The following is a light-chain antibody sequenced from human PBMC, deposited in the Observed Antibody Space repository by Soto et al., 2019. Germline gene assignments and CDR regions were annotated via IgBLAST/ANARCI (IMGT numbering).Light chain of an antibody. J-gene: IGKJ4*02. V-gene: IGKV3-20*01. Sequence: EIVLTQSPGTLSLSPGGRATLSCRASQSVRSSYLAWYQQRPGQAPRLLIFGASFRATGIPDWFSGSGSGTNFTLTISRLEPEDLAVYYCQHYGSPLTFGGGTKVEIK. CDR1: QSVRSSY. CDR2: GAS. CDR3: QHYGSPLT.